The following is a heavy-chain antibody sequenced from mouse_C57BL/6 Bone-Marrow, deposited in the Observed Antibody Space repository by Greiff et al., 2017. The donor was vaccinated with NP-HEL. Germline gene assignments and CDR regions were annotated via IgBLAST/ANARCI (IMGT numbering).Heavy chain of an antibody. Sequence: VQLQQSGAELARPGASVKLPCKASGYTFTSYGISWVKQRTGQGLEWIGEIYPRSGNTYYNEKFKGKATLTADKSSSTAYMELRSLTSEDSAVYFCARAGRWYFDVWGTGTTVTVSS. CDR3: ARAGRWYFDV. V-gene: IGHV1-81*01. CDR1: GYTFTSYG. J-gene: IGHJ1*03. CDR2: IYPRSGNT.